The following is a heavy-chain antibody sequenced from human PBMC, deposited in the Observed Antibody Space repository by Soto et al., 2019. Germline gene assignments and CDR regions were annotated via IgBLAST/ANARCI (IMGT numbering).Heavy chain of an antibody. CDR3: TGEVASGY. J-gene: IGHJ4*02. V-gene: IGHV3-30*03. CDR1: GFTVSTYG. D-gene: IGHD2-8*02. Sequence: QVQLVESGGGVVQPGRSLRLSCAVSGFTVSTYGMHWVRQAPGKGLEWVAVISRDGGTKYYADSVKGRFTISRDNSRKELFLEMNSLRSDDMAVYYCTGEVASGYWGQGTLVTVSS. CDR2: ISRDGGTK.